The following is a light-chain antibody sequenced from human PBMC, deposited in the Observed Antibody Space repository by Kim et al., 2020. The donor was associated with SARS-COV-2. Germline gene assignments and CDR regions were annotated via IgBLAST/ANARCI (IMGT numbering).Light chain of an antibody. CDR2: AAS. CDR1: QDIANY. V-gene: IGKV1-27*01. CDR3: QKYDSAHWT. J-gene: IGKJ1*01. Sequence: DIQMTQCPSSLSASVGDGVTITCRASQDIANYLAWYQQKPGKVPKLLVYAASALKSGVPSRFSGNRSGTDFTLTISNLQPEDVATYYCQKYDSAHWTFGQGTKVEIK.